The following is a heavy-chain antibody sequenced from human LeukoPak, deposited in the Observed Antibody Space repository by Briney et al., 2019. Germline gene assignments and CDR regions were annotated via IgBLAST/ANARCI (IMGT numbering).Heavy chain of an antibody. CDR2: IYYSGST. CDR1: GGSISSSSYY. CDR3: ARKAYSYGYALDS. J-gene: IGHJ4*02. D-gene: IGHD5-18*01. Sequence: SETLSLTCTVSGGSISSSSYYWGWIRQPPGKGLEWIGSIYYSGSTYYNPSPKSRVTISVDTSKNQFSLKLSSVTAADTAVYYCARKAYSYGYALDSWGQGTLVTVSS. V-gene: IGHV4-39*01.